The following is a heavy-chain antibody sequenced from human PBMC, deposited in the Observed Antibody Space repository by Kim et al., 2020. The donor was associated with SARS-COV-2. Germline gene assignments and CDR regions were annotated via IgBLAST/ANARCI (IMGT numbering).Heavy chain of an antibody. Sequence: GGSLRLSCAASGFTFSSYWIHWVRQAPGKGLVWVSRINSDGGTTSYADSVKGRFTISRDNAKSTLYLQMNSLRAEDTAVYYCASRRYTGTYYYFDYWGQGTLVTVSS. CDR3: ASRRYTGTYYYFDY. CDR1: GFTFSSYW. V-gene: IGHV3-74*01. CDR2: INSDGGTT. D-gene: IGHD1-26*01. J-gene: IGHJ4*02.